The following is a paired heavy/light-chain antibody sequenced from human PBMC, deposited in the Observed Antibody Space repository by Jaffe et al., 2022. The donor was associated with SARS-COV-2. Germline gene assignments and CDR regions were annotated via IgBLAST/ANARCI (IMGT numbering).Light chain of an antibody. CDR1: QSVLYSSNNENC. CDR2: RAS. Sequence: DIVMTQSPDSLAVSLGERATLNCKSSQSVLYSSNNENCLAWYQQRPGQPPKLLISRASTRESGVPDRFSGSGSGTDFTLTISSLQAEDVAVYYCQQYYNSPRTFGQGTKVEIK. CDR3: QQYYNSPRT. J-gene: IGKJ1*01. V-gene: IGKV4-1*01.
Heavy chain of an antibody. Sequence: EVQLVESGGGLVKPGGSLRLSCAASGFTFSNAWMNWVRQAPGKGLEWVGHIKSKVDGGTTENNAPVKGRFTISRDDSKNTLYLQMNSLKTEDTGVYYCTKYYNSGSYQHYFDYWGQGTLVTVSS. CDR3: TKYYNSGSYQHYFDY. CDR2: IKSKVDGGTT. V-gene: IGHV3-15*01. CDR1: GFTFSNAW. J-gene: IGHJ4*02. D-gene: IGHD3-10*01.